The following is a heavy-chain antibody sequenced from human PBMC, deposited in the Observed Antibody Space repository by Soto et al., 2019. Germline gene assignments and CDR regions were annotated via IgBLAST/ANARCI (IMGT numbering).Heavy chain of an antibody. Sequence: EVQLVESGGGLVKPGGSLRLSCAASGFTFSNAWMNWVRQAPGKGLEWVGRLKSKTDGGTTDYAAPVKGRFTISRDDSKNTLYLQMNSLKTEDTAVYYCTTEEAAAAGFYYYYGMDVWGQGTTVTVSS. CDR3: TTEEAAAAGFYYYYGMDV. CDR1: GFTFSNAW. D-gene: IGHD6-13*01. J-gene: IGHJ6*02. CDR2: LKSKTDGGTT. V-gene: IGHV3-15*07.